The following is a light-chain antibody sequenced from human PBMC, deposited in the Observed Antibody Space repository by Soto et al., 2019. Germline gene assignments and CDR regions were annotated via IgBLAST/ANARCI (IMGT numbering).Light chain of an antibody. Sequence: DIVLTQSPGTLYLSPGERATLSCWASQSLSTDYLAWYQQKPGQPPRLLIYGASSRATGIPDRFSGSGSGTDFTLTISRLEPEDFAVYYCQQYGSSPSTFGQGTKLEIK. V-gene: IGKV3-20*01. J-gene: IGKJ2*01. CDR2: GAS. CDR1: QSLSTDY. CDR3: QQYGSSPST.